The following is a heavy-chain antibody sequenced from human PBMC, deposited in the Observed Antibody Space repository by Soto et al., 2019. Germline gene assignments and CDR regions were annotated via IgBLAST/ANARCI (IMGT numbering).Heavy chain of an antibody. D-gene: IGHD3-3*01. V-gene: IGHV3-30*18. CDR1: GFSFSVFG. J-gene: IGHJ5*02. CDR2: ISNDGSKR. Sequence: SLRLSCVASGFSFSVFGMHWVRQLPGKGLEWVAVISNDGSKRYYIESVEGRFTISRDDSKNTLYLQMDSLRVDDTAVYYCAKDKVIYFDYRSRQRWFAPWGQGTQVTVSS. CDR3: AKDKVIYFDYRSRQRWFAP.